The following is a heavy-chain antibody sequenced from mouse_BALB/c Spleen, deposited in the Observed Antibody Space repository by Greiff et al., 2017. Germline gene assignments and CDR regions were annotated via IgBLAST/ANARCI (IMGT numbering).Heavy chain of an antibody. CDR3: ARMSTTVRDYAMDY. V-gene: IGHV2-4-1*01. CDR1: GFSLTSYG. CDR2: IWSGGST. J-gene: IGHJ4*01. D-gene: IGHD1-1*01. Sequence: VKLQESGPGLVQPSQSLSITCTVSGFSLTSYGVHWVRQSPGKGLEWLGVIWSGGSTDYNAAFISRLSISKDNSKSQVFFKMNSLQADDTAIYYCARMSTTVRDYAMDYWGQGTSVTVSS.